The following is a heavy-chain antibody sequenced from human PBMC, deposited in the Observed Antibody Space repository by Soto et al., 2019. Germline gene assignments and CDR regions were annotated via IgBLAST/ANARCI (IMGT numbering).Heavy chain of an antibody. J-gene: IGHJ6*02. D-gene: IGHD3-3*01. CDR3: ASPTIFGVVTGDYYYYGMDV. Sequence: QVQLVQSGAEVKKPGSSVKVSCKASGGTFSSYAISWVRQAPGQGLEWMGGIIPIFGTANYAQKFQGRVTITADQSTSTASMELSSLRSEDTAVYYCASPTIFGVVTGDYYYYGMDVWGQGTTVTVSS. V-gene: IGHV1-69*01. CDR1: GGTFSSYA. CDR2: IIPIFGTA.